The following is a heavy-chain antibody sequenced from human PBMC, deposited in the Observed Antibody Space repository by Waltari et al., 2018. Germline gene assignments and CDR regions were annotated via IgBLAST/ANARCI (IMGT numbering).Heavy chain of an antibody. Sequence: QVQLQESGPGLVNPSQTLSLTCTVSGRPISSGDYYWRWIRQPPGKGLEWIGYIYYSGSTYYNPSLKSRVTISVDTSKNQFSLKLSSVTAADTAVYYCARDRVAAADRYYFDYWGQGTLVTVSS. D-gene: IGHD6-13*01. CDR3: ARDRVAAADRYYFDY. CDR2: IYYSGST. CDR1: GRPISSGDYY. V-gene: IGHV4-30-4*08. J-gene: IGHJ4*02.